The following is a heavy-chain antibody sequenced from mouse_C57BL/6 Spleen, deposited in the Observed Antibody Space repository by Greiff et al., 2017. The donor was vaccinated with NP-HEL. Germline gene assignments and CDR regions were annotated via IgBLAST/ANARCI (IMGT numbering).Heavy chain of an antibody. CDR1: GYTFTSYW. CDR2: IHPNSGST. D-gene: IGHD2-3*01. J-gene: IGHJ4*01. CDR3: ARWLLRPYYAMDY. V-gene: IGHV1-64*01. Sequence: VQLQQPGAELVKPGASVKLSCKASGYTFTSYWMHWVKQRPGQGLEWIGMIHPNSGSTNYNEKFKSKATLTVDKSSSTAYMQLSSLTSEDSAVYYCARWLLRPYYAMDYWGQGTSVTVSS.